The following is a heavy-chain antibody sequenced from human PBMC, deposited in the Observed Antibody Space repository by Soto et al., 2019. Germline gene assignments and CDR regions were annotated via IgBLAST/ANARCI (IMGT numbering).Heavy chain of an antibody. CDR2: IYYTGRA. J-gene: IGHJ6*02. CDR3: ARDRDILVVEPDKRRHFSYYGLDV. CDR1: GGSLRSYY. D-gene: IGHD2-15*01. V-gene: IGHV4-59*01. Sequence: PSETLSLTCIVSGGSLRSYYWSWIRQSPGEGLEWIGYIYYTGRAHYSPSLKSRVSMSVDTSKNEFSLTLNSVTAADSAVYYCARDRDILVVEPDKRRHFSYYGLDVWGQGTKVTVYS.